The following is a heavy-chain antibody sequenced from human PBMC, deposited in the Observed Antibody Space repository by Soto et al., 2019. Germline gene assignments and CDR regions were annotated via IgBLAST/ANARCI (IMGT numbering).Heavy chain of an antibody. V-gene: IGHV3-9*01. J-gene: IGHJ3*02. CDR1: GFTFDDYA. D-gene: IGHD6-19*01. Sequence: EVQLVESGGGLVQPGRSLRLSCAASGFTFDDYAMHWVRQAPGKGLEWVSGISWNSGSIGYADSVKGRFTISRDNAKNYLYLQMNSLRAEDTALYYCAKDIVHSSGWIRAFDIWGQGTMVTVSS. CDR3: AKDIVHSSGWIRAFDI. CDR2: ISWNSGSI.